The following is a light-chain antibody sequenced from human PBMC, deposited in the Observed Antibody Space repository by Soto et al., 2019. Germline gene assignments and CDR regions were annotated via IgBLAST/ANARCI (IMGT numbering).Light chain of an antibody. J-gene: IGKJ2*01. CDR1: QRLLHSNGFNY. CDR2: LGS. Sequence: DVVMTQSPLSLPVTPGEPASISCNSSQRLLHSNGFNYLDWYLQRPGQSPQLLIYLGSNRASGVPDRFSGCGSGTDFTLKISRVEADDVGVYYCMQALQSPRTFGQGSKLEIK. CDR3: MQALQSPRT. V-gene: IGKV2-28*01.